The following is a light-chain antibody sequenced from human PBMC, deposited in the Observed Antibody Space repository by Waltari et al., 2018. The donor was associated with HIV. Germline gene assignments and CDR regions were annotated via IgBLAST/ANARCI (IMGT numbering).Light chain of an antibody. V-gene: IGKV1-5*03. CDR1: QRISSW. CDR3: QHYNSYPWT. CDR2: KAS. Sequence: DIQMTQSPSTLSASVGDRVTITCRASQRISSWLAWYQQKPGKAPNLLIYKASSLESGGPSRFSGSGAGTEFTLTISSLQPDDFATYYCQHYNSYPWTFGQGTKVEIK. J-gene: IGKJ1*01.